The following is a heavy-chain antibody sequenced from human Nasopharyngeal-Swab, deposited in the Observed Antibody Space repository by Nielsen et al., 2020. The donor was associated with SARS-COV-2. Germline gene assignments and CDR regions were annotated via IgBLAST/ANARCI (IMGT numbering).Heavy chain of an antibody. CDR2: ISAYSGNT. CDR1: GYTFTNYG. Sequence: ASVKVSCKASGYTFTNYGITWVRQAPGQGLEWMGWISAYSGNTNYAQKLQGRVTMTTDTSTSTAYMELRSLRSDDTAVYYCARSVDYGDYFDYWGQGTLVTVSS. CDR3: ARSVDYGDYFDY. D-gene: IGHD4-17*01. V-gene: IGHV1-18*01. J-gene: IGHJ4*02.